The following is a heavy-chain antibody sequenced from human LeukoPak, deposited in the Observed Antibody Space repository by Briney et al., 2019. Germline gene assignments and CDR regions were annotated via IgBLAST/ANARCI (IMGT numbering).Heavy chain of an antibody. D-gene: IGHD5-18*01. V-gene: IGHV4-38-2*02. CDR3: RVDTPFFDY. CDR2: IYHSGST. J-gene: IGHJ4*02. CDR1: GYSISSGYY. Sequence: SETLSLTCTVSGYSISSGYYWGWIRQPPGKGLEWIGSIYHSGSTYYNPSLKSRVTMSLDTSKNQFSLKLSSVTAADTAVYYCRVDTPFFDYWGQGTLVTVSS.